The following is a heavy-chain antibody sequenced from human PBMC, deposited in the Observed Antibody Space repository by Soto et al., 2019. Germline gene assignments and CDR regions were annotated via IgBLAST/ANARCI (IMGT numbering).Heavy chain of an antibody. CDR3: ARQSASDYDILTGYPLDY. Sequence: PGESLKISCKGSGYSFTSYWIGWVRQMPGKGLEWMGIIYPGDSDTRYSPSFQGQVTISADKSISTAYLQWSSLKASDTAMYYCARQSASDYDILTGYPLDYWGRGTLVTVSS. J-gene: IGHJ4*02. CDR2: IYPGDSDT. CDR1: GYSFTSYW. D-gene: IGHD3-9*01. V-gene: IGHV5-51*01.